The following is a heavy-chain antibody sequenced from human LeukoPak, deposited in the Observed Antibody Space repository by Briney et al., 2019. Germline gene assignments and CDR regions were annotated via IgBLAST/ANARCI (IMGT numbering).Heavy chain of an antibody. D-gene: IGHD7-27*01. J-gene: IGHJ4*02. Sequence: GGSLRLSCAASGFTVSNNYMSWVRHAPGKGLEWGSVIYSNDRTYYADSVKGRFTISRDNSRNTLYLQMNSLRAEDTAVYYCARDRDSAWGYGYWGQGTLVTVSS. CDR1: GFTVSNNY. V-gene: IGHV3-53*01. CDR2: IYSNDRT. CDR3: ARDRDSAWGYGY.